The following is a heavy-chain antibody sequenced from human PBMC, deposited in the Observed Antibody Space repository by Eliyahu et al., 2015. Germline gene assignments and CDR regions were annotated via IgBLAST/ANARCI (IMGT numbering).Heavy chain of an antibody. CDR3: ARGGSEEY. Sequence: QVQLVQSGAXVKKPGSSVKVSCKASGGTFNSYTISWVRQAPGQGLEWMGGITPLFRTANYAQKFQGRVTITADESTSTAYMELSSLTSEDTAMYFCARGGSEEYWGQGTLVTVSS. CDR1: GGTFNSYT. CDR2: ITPLFRTA. V-gene: IGHV1-69*01. J-gene: IGHJ4*02. D-gene: IGHD5-12*01.